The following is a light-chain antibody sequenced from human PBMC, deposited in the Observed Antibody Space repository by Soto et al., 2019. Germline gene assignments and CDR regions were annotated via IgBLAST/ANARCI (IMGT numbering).Light chain of an antibody. V-gene: IGKV3-11*01. CDR3: QQRSNWL. J-gene: IGKJ3*01. CDR1: QGVSSY. CDR2: DAS. Sequence: IVMTQSPGTLSLSPGERATLSCRASQGVSSYLAWYQQKPGQAPRLLIYDASNRATGIPARFSGSGSGTDFTLTISSLEPEDSAVYYCQQRSNWLFGPGTKVD.